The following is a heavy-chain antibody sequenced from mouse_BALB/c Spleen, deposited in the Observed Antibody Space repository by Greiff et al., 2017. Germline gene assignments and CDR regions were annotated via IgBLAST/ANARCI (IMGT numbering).Heavy chain of an antibody. CDR1: GFSLTSYG. J-gene: IGHJ3*01. Sequence: VNLMESGPGLVAPSQSLSITCTVSGFSLTSYGVHWVRQPPGKGLEWLGVIWAGGSTNYNSALMSRLSISKDNSKSQVFLKMNSLQTDDTAMYYCARDGNYYGSWFAYWGQGTLVTVSA. V-gene: IGHV2-9*02. CDR2: IWAGGST. D-gene: IGHD2-2*01. CDR3: ARDGNYYGSWFAY.